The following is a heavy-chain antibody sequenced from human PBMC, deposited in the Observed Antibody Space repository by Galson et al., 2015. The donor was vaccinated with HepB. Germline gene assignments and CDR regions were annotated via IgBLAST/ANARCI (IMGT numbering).Heavy chain of an antibody. J-gene: IGHJ6*02. CDR1: GFFFNNYA. Sequence: SLRLSCAASGFFFNNYAMNWVRQAPGKGLEWVSAISSGSGSTYYADSVKGRFTISRDNSKNTLYLQMNSLRAEDTAVYYCARAILSLRIAVAGPVYGMDVWGQGTTVTVSS. V-gene: IGHV3-23*01. D-gene: IGHD6-19*01. CDR2: ISSGSGST. CDR3: ARAILSLRIAVAGPVYGMDV.